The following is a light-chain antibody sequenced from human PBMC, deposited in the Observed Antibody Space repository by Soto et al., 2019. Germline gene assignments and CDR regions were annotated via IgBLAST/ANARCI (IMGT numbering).Light chain of an antibody. CDR1: QSVLTTDSNNKNY. J-gene: IGKJ1*01. CDR2: WAY. CDR3: NQYNGWPRT. V-gene: IGKV4-1*01. Sequence: DIVMTQSPDSLAVSLGERATITCRSSQSVLTTDSNNKNYLAWYQHKSGQPHRLLIYWAYTRESGVHDRFSGGGSGTEFTLTITSLQSEDFAVYYCNQYNGWPRTFGQGTKVDIK.